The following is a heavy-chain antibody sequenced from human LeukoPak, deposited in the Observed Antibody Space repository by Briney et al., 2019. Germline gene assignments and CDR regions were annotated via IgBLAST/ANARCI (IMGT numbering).Heavy chain of an antibody. CDR3: AREGKITMVRGVIRYYYMDV. D-gene: IGHD3-10*01. V-gene: IGHV4-61*02. J-gene: IGHJ6*03. CDR2: IFTSGST. Sequence: SQTLSLTCTVSGGSISSGSYYWSWIRQPAGKGLEWIGRIFTSGSTKYNPSLKSRVTISIDTSKNQFSLKLSSVTAADTAVYYCAREGKITMVRGVIRYYYMDVWGKGTTVTISS. CDR1: GGSISSGSYY.